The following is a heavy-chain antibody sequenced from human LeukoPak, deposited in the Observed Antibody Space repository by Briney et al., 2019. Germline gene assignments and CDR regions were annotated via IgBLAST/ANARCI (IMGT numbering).Heavy chain of an antibody. CDR1: GFTFSDYS. Sequence: GGFLRRSCAASGFTFSDYSMDWVRQAPGKGLEWVANIKQDGSEKYYVDSVKGRFTISRDNAKNSLYLQMNSLRAEDTAVYYCARDRRITMVRGVIAYYYGMDVWGQGTTVTVSS. CDR3: ARDRRITMVRGVIAYYYGMDV. D-gene: IGHD3-10*01. J-gene: IGHJ6*02. V-gene: IGHV3-7*01. CDR2: IKQDGSEK.